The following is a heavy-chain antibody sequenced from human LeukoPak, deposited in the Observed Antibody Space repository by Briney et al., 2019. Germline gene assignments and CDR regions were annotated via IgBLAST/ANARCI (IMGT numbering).Heavy chain of an antibody. J-gene: IGHJ4*02. CDR1: GGSISSYY. CDR2: IYTSGST. V-gene: IGHV4-4*07. Sequence: SETLSLSCTVSGGSISSYYWSWIRQPAGKGLEWIGRIYTSGSTNYNPSLKSRVAMSVDTSKNQFSLKLSSVTAADTAVYYCASGAGGWLQFDYWGQGTLVTVSS. CDR3: ASGAGGWLQFDY. D-gene: IGHD5-24*01.